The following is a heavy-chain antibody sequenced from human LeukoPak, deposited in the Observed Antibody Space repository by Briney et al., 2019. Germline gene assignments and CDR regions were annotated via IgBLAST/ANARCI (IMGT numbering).Heavy chain of an antibody. CDR3: ARQAARPGDNWFDP. J-gene: IGHJ5*02. D-gene: IGHD6-6*01. CDR2: IYYSGST. V-gene: IGHV4-59*08. Sequence: PSETLSLTCTVSGGSISSYYWSWIRQPPGKGLEWIGYIYYSGSTNFNPSLKSRVTISVDTSKNQLSLKLSSVTAADTAVYYCARQAARPGDNWFDPWGQGTLVTVSS. CDR1: GGSISSYY.